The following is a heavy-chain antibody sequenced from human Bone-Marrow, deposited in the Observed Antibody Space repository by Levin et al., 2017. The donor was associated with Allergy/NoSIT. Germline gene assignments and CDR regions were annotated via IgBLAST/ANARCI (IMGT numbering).Heavy chain of an antibody. D-gene: IGHD1-26*01. J-gene: IGHJ6*02. V-gene: IGHV3-11*01. CDR1: GFTFSDYY. CDR2: ISSSGSTI. CDR3: ARVRGWETHYYYYYGMDV. Sequence: GGSLRLSCAASGFTFSDYYMSWIRQAPGKGLEWVSYISSSGSTIYYADSVKGRFTISRDNAKNSLYLQMNSLRAEDTAVYYCARVRGWETHYYYYYGMDVWGQGTTVTVSS.